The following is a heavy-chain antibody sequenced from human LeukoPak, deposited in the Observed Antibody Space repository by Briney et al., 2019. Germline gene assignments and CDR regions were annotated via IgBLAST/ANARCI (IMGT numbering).Heavy chain of an antibody. J-gene: IGHJ4*02. V-gene: IGHV3-64*01. D-gene: IGHD5-12*01. Sequence: GGSLRLSCAASGFTLSSYSMHWVRQAPGKGLEYVSAISANGDSTYYANSVEGRFIISRDNSKNTLYLQMGSLRAEDMAVYYCASGYSGYDYSYYFDYWGQGTLVTVSS. CDR3: ASGYSGYDYSYYFDY. CDR1: GFTLSSYS. CDR2: ISANGDST.